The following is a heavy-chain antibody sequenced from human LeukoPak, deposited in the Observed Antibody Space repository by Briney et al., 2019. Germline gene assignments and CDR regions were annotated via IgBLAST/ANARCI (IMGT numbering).Heavy chain of an antibody. D-gene: IGHD5-12*01. Sequence: GGSLRLSCAASGFAFSGDAMNWVRQAPGKGLEWVSSIYATGGGAEYADSVKGRFTISRDNSKNTLYLQMNSLRAEDTAVYYCARERETSRYSGYDYPRYYYYGMDVWGQGTTVTVSS. CDR2: IYATGGGA. V-gene: IGHV3-23*01. CDR3: ARERETSRYSGYDYPRYYYYGMDV. J-gene: IGHJ6*02. CDR1: GFAFSGDA.